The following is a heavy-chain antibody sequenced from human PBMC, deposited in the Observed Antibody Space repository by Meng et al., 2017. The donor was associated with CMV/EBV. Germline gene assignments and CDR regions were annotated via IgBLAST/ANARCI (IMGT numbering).Heavy chain of an antibody. V-gene: IGHV1-2*02. Sequence: QVQLVQSGAEVKKPGASVKVSCKASGYTFTGYYMHWVRQAPGQGLEWMGWINPNSGGTNYAQKFQGRVTMTRDTPISTAYMELSRLSSVTAADTAVYYCARGVGGWFDPWGQGTLVTVSS. D-gene: IGHD1-26*01. CDR1: GYTFTGYY. CDR3: ARGVGGWFDP. J-gene: IGHJ5*02. CDR2: INPNSGGT.